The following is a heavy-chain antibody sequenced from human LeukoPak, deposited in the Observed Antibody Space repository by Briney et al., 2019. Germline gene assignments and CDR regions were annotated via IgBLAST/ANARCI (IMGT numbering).Heavy chain of an antibody. CDR2: ISSSGSTI. Sequence: RGSLRLSCAASGFTFSDYYMSWIRQAPGKGLEWVSYISSSGSTIYYADSVKGRFTISRDNAKNSLYLQMNSLRAEDTAVYYCARDEAAAGISFDYWGQGTLVTVSS. V-gene: IGHV3-11*01. D-gene: IGHD6-13*01. CDR3: ARDEAAAGISFDY. J-gene: IGHJ4*02. CDR1: GFTFSDYY.